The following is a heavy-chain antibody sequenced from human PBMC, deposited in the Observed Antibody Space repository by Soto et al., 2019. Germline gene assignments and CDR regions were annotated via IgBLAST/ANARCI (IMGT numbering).Heavy chain of an antibody. CDR3: AKPKTTNSSSWSSRFYYYYNVMDV. V-gene: IGHV3-30*18. J-gene: IGHJ6*02. D-gene: IGHD6-13*01. CDR1: GFTFSSYG. CDR2: ISYDGSNK. Sequence: GGSLRLSCAASGFTFSSYGMHWVRQDPGKGLEWVAVISYDGSNKYYADSLKGRFTISRDNSKNTLYLQMNSLRAEDSAMYYCAKPKTTNSSSWSSRFYYYYNVMDVWGQGTTVTVSS.